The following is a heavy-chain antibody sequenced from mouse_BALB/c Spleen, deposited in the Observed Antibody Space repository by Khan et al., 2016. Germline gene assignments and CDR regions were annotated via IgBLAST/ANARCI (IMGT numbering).Heavy chain of an antibody. CDR3: ARLGYYGYLDY. D-gene: IGHD1-1*01. CDR2: INPGSSTI. V-gene: IGHV4-2*02. Sequence: EVKLLESGGGLVQPGGSLNLSCAASGFDFSRYWMSWARQAPGKGQEWIGEINPGSSTINYTPSLKDKFIISRDNAENTLYLQMSKVRSEDTALYYCARLGYYGYLDYWGQGTTLTVSS. J-gene: IGHJ2*01. CDR1: GFDFSRYW.